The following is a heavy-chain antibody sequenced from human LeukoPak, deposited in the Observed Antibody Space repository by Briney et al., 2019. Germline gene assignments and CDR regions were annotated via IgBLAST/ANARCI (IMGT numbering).Heavy chain of an antibody. CDR3: ARVLSSSWYSHYYYYMDV. V-gene: IGHV1-69*06. Sequence: GSSVKVSCKASGGTFSSYAISWVRQAPGQGLEWMGGIIPIFGTANYAQKFQGRVTITADKSTSTAYMELSSLRSEDTAVYYCARVLSSSWYSHYYYYMDVWGKGTTVTVSS. CDR2: IIPIFGTA. J-gene: IGHJ6*03. CDR1: GGTFSSYA. D-gene: IGHD6-13*01.